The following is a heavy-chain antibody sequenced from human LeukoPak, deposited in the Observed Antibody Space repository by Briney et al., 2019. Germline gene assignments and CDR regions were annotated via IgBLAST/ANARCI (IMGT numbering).Heavy chain of an antibody. J-gene: IGHJ2*01. CDR2: ISASGGST. Sequence: GGSLRLSCAASGYTFSGQAMSWVRQAPGKGLEWVSTISASGGSTYYADSVKGRFSISRDNSKNTLYVQMTSLRPDDTADYYCAKVPDGSPRGYWYFDFWGRGTLVTVSS. D-gene: IGHD5-24*01. CDR1: GYTFSGQA. V-gene: IGHV3-23*01. CDR3: AKVPDGSPRGYWYFDF.